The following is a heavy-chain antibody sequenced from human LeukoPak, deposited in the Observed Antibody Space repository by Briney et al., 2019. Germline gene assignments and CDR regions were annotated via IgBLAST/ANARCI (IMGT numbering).Heavy chain of an antibody. J-gene: IGHJ4*02. Sequence: PGGSLRLSCAASGFTFDDYGMSWVRQAPGKGLEWVANIKQDGSEEYYVDSVKGRFTISRDNAKNSLYLQMNSLRAEDTAVYYCARVLRADYFDYWGQGTLVTVSS. CDR1: GFTFDDYG. D-gene: IGHD2-8*01. CDR2: IKQDGSEE. V-gene: IGHV3-7*01. CDR3: ARVLRADYFDY.